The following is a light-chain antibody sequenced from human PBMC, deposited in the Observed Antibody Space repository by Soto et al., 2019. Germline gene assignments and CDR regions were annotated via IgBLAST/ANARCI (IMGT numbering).Light chain of an antibody. J-gene: IGKJ1*01. Sequence: EIVMTQSPATLSVSPGERATLSCRAPQSILRNLAWYQHKPGQPPRLLIYGASTRATGIPGRFSGSGSGTEFTLTISSLQSEDLATYYCQQYNNWPRTFGQGTKVDIK. V-gene: IGKV3-15*01. CDR2: GAS. CDR1: QSILRN. CDR3: QQYNNWPRT.